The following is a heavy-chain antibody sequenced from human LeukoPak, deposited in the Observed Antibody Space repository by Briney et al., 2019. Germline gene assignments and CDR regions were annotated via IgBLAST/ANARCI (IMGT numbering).Heavy chain of an antibody. CDR3: TRQISVAGENFDY. J-gene: IGHJ4*02. CDR2: IYYSGST. CDR1: GGSISSSSYY. Sequence: SETLSLTCTVSGGSISSSSYYWGWIRQPPGKGLGWIGNIYYSGSTYYHPSLKSRVTISVDTSKNQFSLKLSSVTAADTAVYYCTRQISVAGENFDYWGQGTLVTASS. D-gene: IGHD6-19*01. V-gene: IGHV4-39*01.